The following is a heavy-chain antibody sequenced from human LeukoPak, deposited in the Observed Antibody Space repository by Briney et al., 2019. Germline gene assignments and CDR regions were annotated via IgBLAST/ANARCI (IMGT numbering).Heavy chain of an antibody. CDR2: IIPIFGTA. V-gene: IGHV1-69*13. D-gene: IGHD3-22*01. Sequence: SVKVSCKASGYTFSSYAISWVRQAPGQGLEWMGGIIPIFGTANYAQKFQGRVTITADESTSTVYMELNSLKSEDTAVYYCARGWDYDSGGRPTAYVYWGQGTLVTVSS. CDR3: ARGWDYDSGGRPTAYVY. J-gene: IGHJ4*02. CDR1: GYTFSSYA.